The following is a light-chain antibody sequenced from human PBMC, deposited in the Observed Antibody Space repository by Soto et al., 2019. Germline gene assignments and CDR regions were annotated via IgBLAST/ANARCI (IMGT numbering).Light chain of an antibody. J-gene: IGKJ1*01. CDR3: QQYNDWPPT. CDR1: QSVSSSY. V-gene: IGKV3-15*01. Sequence: SPCSLSLYTGERATLSCRASQSVSSSYLAWYQQKPGQAPRLLIYGASTRATGIPARFSGSGSGTEFTLSIGSLQSEDFAVYYCQQYNDWPPTFGQGTKVDI. CDR2: GAS.